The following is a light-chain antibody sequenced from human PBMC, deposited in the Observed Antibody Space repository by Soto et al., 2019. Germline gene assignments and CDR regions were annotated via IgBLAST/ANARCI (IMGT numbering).Light chain of an antibody. J-gene: IGLJ3*02. Sequence: QSALTQPPSASGSPGQSVAISCTGTSSDVGGYNYVSWYQQHPGKAPKLIIYEVVKRPSGVPDRFSGSKSGNTASLTVSGLQPEDEADYYCSSHGGSGVFGGGTKPIVL. CDR1: SSDVGGYNY. V-gene: IGLV2-8*01. CDR3: SSHGGSGV. CDR2: EVV.